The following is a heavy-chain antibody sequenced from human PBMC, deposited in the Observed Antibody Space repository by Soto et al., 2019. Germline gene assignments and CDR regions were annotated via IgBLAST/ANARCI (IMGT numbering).Heavy chain of an antibody. CDR3: ARHGGITIFGVVIPNWFDP. V-gene: IGHV4-39*01. CDR2: IYYSGST. D-gene: IGHD3-3*01. J-gene: IGHJ5*02. Sequence: SETLSLTCTVSGGSISSSSYYWGWIRHPPGKGLEWIGSIYYSGSTYYNPSLKSRVTISVDTSKNQFSLKLSSVTAADTAVYYCARHGGITIFGVVIPNWFDPWGQGTLVTVSS. CDR1: GGSISSSSYY.